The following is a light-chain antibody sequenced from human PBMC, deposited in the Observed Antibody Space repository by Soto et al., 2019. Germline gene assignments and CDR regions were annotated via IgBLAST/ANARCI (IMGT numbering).Light chain of an antibody. J-gene: IGLJ1*01. Sequence: QSVLTQPASWSVSPGQWIAISCTGTSSDVGAYNFVSWYQQHPGKAPKLMLYDVTNRPSGVSNRFSGSKSGNTASLTISGLQAEDEADYYCSSYTSSNSYVFGTGTKVTLL. CDR2: DVT. CDR1: SSDVGAYNF. V-gene: IGLV2-14*03. CDR3: SSYTSSNSYV.